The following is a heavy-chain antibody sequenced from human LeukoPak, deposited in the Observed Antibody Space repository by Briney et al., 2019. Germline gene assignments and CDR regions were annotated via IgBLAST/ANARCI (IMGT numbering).Heavy chain of an antibody. J-gene: IGHJ6*03. CDR1: GGSFSGYY. CDR3: ARGRVDPTPNHYGSASYYYNYYYYYMDV. V-gene: IGHV4-34*01. D-gene: IGHD3-10*01. Sequence: SETLSLTCAVYGGSFSGYYWSWIREPPGKGLEWIGEINHSGSTNYNPSLKSRVTISVDTSKNQFSLKLSSVTAADTAVYYCARGRVDPTPNHYGSASYYYNYYYYYMDVWGKGTTVTVYS. CDR2: INHSGST.